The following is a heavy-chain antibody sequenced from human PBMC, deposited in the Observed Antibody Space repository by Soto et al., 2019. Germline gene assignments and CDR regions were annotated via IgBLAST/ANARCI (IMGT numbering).Heavy chain of an antibody. CDR3: ARHGGNKFDY. D-gene: IGHD3-16*01. CDR1: GGSIISDHYY. V-gene: IGHV4-39*01. J-gene: IGHJ4*02. CDR2: MHYSGNT. Sequence: QPQLQESGPGLVKPSETLSLTCTVSGGSIISDHYYWAWIRQPPGKGLEWIGNMHYSGNTYQNPSSKSRVTIFVDTSKNQFSLHLSSVTAADTAVYYCARHGGNKFDYWGQGTLVTVSS.